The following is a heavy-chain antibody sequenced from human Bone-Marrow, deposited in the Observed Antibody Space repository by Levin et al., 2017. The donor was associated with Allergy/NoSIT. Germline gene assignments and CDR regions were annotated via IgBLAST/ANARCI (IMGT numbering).Heavy chain of an antibody. CDR1: GFTFTIYA. J-gene: IGHJ6*03. D-gene: IGHD3-10*01. V-gene: IGHV3-48*02. CDR3: ARVNGDDYDSFVDV. CDR2: ISSTGSTI. Sequence: GGSLRLSCAASGFTFTIYAMNWVRQAPGKGLEWISSISSTGSTIYYADSVKGRFTISRDNAKNSLYLQMNSLRDEDTAVYYCARVNGDDYDSFVDVWGKGTTVTVS.